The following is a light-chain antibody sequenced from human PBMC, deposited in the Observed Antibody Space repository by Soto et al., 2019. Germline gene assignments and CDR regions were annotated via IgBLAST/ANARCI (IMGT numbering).Light chain of an antibody. Sequence: DIQMTQSPSSLSASVGDKVTIACRASQSITSYLNWYQQKPGKAPKLLIYAASSLQSGVPSRFSGSGSGTDFTLTISSLQPEDFETYYCQQSYSTPRTFGQGTKVESK. CDR1: QSITSY. J-gene: IGKJ1*01. V-gene: IGKV1-39*01. CDR3: QQSYSTPRT. CDR2: AAS.